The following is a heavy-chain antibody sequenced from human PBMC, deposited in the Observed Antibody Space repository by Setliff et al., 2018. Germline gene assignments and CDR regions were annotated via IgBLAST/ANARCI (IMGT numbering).Heavy chain of an antibody. CDR1: GFTVSTSY. CDR3: ARDPPNVGYVTGRGYFYFGMAV. D-gene: IGHD3-10*01. J-gene: IGHJ6*02. V-gene: IGHV3-66*01. CDR2: IYSGGSI. Sequence: GGSLRLSCAAPGFTVSTSYVSWVRQAPGKGLEWVSTIYSGGSIFYADSVRGRFTISREPSKDTLSLQMDSLRVEDTAVYYCARDPPNVGYVTGRGYFYFGMAVWGHGNTVTVSS.